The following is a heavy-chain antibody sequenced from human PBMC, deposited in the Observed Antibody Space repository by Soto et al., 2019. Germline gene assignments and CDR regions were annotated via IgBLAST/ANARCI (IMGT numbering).Heavy chain of an antibody. J-gene: IGHJ5*02. Sequence: SETLSLTCTVSGGSISSYYWSWIRQPAGKGLEWIGRIYTSGSTNYNPSLKSRVTMSVDTSKNQFSLKLSSVTAADTAVYYCARDVADSSSRYFRGGYNWLDPWGQGTLVTVSS. V-gene: IGHV4-4*07. CDR3: ARDVADSSSRYFRGGYNWLDP. CDR1: GGSISSYY. D-gene: IGHD6-13*01. CDR2: IYTSGST.